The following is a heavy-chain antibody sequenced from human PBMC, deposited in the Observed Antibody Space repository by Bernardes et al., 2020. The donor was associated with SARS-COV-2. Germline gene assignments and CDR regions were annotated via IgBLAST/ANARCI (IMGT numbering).Heavy chain of an antibody. CDR2: VIDTGST. Sequence: SETLSLTCSVNGGSFEGYFWSWIRQSPTKGLEFIGEVIDTGSTNYNPSLKRRVILSADKANRQFSLNLSSVTAADAGLYYCARRRIGVTVWFDAWGQGILVTVSS. CDR1: GGSFEGYF. CDR3: ARRRIGVTVWFDA. D-gene: IGHD6-19*01. V-gene: IGHV4-34*12. J-gene: IGHJ5*02.